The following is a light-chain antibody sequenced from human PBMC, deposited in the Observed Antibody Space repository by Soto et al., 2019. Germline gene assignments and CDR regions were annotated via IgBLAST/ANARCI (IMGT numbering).Light chain of an antibody. Sequence: QSALTQPASVSGSPGQSITISCTGTNSDVESYNLVSWFRQHPGEAPKLIVYEGTKRPSGVSNRFSGSKSGNTASLTISGLQAEDEADYYCSSYTSSSTWVFGGGTKLTVL. CDR1: NSDVESYNL. CDR3: SSYTSSSTWV. J-gene: IGLJ3*02. V-gene: IGLV2-14*02. CDR2: EGT.